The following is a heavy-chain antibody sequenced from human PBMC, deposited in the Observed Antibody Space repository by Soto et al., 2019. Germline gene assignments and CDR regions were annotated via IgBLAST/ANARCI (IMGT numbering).Heavy chain of an antibody. J-gene: IGHJ4*02. CDR2: SNHSGST. D-gene: IGHD6-13*01. CDR3: ARGRYSSSWYPKESSFDY. V-gene: IGHV4-34*01. Sequence: SETLSLTCAVYGGSFSGYYWSWIRQPPGKGLEWIGESNHSGSTNYNPSLKSRVTISVDTSKNQFSLKLSSVTAADTAVYYCARGRYSSSWYPKESSFDYWGQGALVTVSS. CDR1: GGSFSGYY.